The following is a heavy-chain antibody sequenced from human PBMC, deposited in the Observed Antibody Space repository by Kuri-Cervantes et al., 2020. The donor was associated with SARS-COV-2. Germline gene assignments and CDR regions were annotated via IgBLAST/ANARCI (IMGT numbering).Heavy chain of an antibody. Sequence: GESLKISCAASGFTCSNCPLSWVRQAPGKGLEWVSAISGGGDDTHYADSVKDRFTISRDNSKSTLYLQMNSLRAEDTAVYYCAKINWNDPLHSWGQGSLVTVSS. J-gene: IGHJ4*02. V-gene: IGHV3-23*01. CDR2: ISGGGDDT. D-gene: IGHD1-1*01. CDR1: GFTCSNCP. CDR3: AKINWNDPLHS.